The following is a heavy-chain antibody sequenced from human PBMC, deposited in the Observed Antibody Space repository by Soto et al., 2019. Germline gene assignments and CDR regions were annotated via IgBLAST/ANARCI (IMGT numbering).Heavy chain of an antibody. V-gene: IGHV4-31*03. Sequence: QVQLQESGPGLMKPSQTLSLTCTVSGASIGRGGYYWTWIRQHPGKALEWMGHIHFSGETNYNPSLMGRLTMSIDTSKNQFSLNLAAVTAADTAMYYCARDQGGDLDYWGQGTLVTVSS. CDR1: GASIGRGGYY. CDR2: IHFSGET. J-gene: IGHJ4*02. CDR3: ARDQGGDLDY. D-gene: IGHD2-21*01.